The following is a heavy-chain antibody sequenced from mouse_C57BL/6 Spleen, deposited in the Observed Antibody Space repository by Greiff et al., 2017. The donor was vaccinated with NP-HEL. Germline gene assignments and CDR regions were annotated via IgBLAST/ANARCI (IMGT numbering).Heavy chain of an antibody. Sequence: QVQLKQSGAELMKPGASVKLSCKATGYTFTGYWIEWIGEILPGSGSTNYNEKFKGKATFTADPSSNTDYMQLSSLTTEDSAIYYCERYYYGSSRGDWYFDVWGTGTTVTVSS. V-gene: IGHV1-9*01. D-gene: IGHD1-1*01. CDR1: GYTFTGYW. CDR3: ERYYYGSSRGDWYFDV. J-gene: IGHJ1*03. CDR2: ILPGSGST.